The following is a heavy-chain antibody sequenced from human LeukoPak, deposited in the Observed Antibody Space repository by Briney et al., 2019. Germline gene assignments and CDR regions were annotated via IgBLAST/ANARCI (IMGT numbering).Heavy chain of an antibody. CDR3: AKEVSYVDTAMVTNYFDC. J-gene: IGHJ4*02. Sequence: PGGTLRPSCAASGFTFNSYGIHWVREAPGKGRERVAFIRFHGSNNYYADSVKGRFTISRDNSKNTLYLQMNSLRAEDTAVYYCAKEVSYVDTAMVTNYFDCWGQGTLVTVSS. CDR1: GFTFNSYG. V-gene: IGHV3-30*02. D-gene: IGHD5-18*01. CDR2: IRFHGSNN.